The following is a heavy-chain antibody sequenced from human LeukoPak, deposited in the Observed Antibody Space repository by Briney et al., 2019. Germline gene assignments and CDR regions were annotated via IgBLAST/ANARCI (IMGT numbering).Heavy chain of an antibody. CDR1: GYTFTGYY. CDR3: ARGLAVVVPAAIGY. Sequence: ASVKVSCKASGYTFTGYYMHWVRQAPGQGLEWMGWVTPNSGGTNYAQKFQGRVIMTRDTSISTAYMELSRLRSDDTAVYYRARGLAVVVPAAIGYWGQGTLVTVSS. J-gene: IGHJ4*02. V-gene: IGHV1-2*02. CDR2: VTPNSGGT. D-gene: IGHD2-2*01.